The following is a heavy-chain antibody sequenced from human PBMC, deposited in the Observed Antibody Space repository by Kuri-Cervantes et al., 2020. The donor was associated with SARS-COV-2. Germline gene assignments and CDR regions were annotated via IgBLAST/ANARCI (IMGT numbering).Heavy chain of an antibody. Sequence: SQTLSLTCAISGDSVSSNSAAWNWIRQSPSRGLEWLGRTYYRSKWYNDYAVSVKSRITINPDTSKNQFSLQLNSVTPEDTAVYYCARANYDFWSGYYPADYWGQGTLVTVSS. CDR2: TYYRSKWYN. V-gene: IGHV6-1*01. CDR1: GDSVSSNSAA. J-gene: IGHJ4*02. D-gene: IGHD3-3*01. CDR3: ARANYDFWSGYYPADY.